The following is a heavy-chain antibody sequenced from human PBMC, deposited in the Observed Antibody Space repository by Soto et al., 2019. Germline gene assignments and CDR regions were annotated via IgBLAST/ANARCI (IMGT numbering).Heavy chain of an antibody. CDR2: IYPGDSDT. J-gene: IGHJ6*02. V-gene: IGHV5-51*01. D-gene: IGHD5-12*01. CDR3: ASSGYSGYDPPYYYYYGMDV. CDR1: GYSFTNYW. Sequence: GESLKISCKGSGYSFTNYWIGWVRQMPGKGLEWMGIIYPGDSDTRYSPSFQGQVTISADKSISTAYLQWSSLKASDTAMYYCASSGYSGYDPPYYYYYGMDVWGQGTTVTVSS.